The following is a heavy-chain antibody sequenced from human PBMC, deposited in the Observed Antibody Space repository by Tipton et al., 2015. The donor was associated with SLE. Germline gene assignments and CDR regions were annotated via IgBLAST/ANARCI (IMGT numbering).Heavy chain of an antibody. Sequence: TLSLTCAVYGGSVSGSYWSWIRPPPGKGLEWIGVGSHNGSTNYNPYLKSRVTISVDTSKNQFSLKLSSVTAADTAVYYCARGRSYSSSSSDLDYWGQGTLVTVSS. J-gene: IGHJ4*02. CDR2: GSHNGST. CDR3: ARGRSYSSSSSDLDY. D-gene: IGHD6-6*01. CDR1: GGSVSGSY. V-gene: IGHV4-34*01.